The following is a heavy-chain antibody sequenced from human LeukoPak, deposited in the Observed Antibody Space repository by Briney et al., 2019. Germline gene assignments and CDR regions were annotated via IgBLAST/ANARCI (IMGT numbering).Heavy chain of an antibody. J-gene: IGHJ1*01. D-gene: IGHD3-22*01. Sequence: GGSLRLSCAASGFTFSSYGMHWVRQAPGKGLEWVAFIRYDGSNKYYADSVKGRFTISRDNSKNTLYLQMNSLRAEDTAVYYCAKDARHLNYYDSSGYAQHWGQGTLVTVSS. CDR2: IRYDGSNK. CDR1: GFTFSSYG. V-gene: IGHV3-30*02. CDR3: AKDARHLNYYDSSGYAQH.